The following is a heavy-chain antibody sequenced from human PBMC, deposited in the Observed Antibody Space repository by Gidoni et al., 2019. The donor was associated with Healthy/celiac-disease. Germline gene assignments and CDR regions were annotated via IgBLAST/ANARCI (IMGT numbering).Heavy chain of an antibody. CDR2: IRSKAYGGTT. CDR3: TSGQHRPYYYGSGGFDP. D-gene: IGHD3-10*01. J-gene: IGHJ5*02. V-gene: IGHV3-49*03. Sequence: EVQLVESGGGLVQQGRSLRLACTTSGFTFGDYAMSWFRHAPGKGLEWVGFIRSKAYGGTTEYAASVKGRFTISRDDSKSIAYLQMNSLKTEDTAVYYCTSGQHRPYYYGSGGFDPWGQGTLVTVSS. CDR1: GFTFGDYA.